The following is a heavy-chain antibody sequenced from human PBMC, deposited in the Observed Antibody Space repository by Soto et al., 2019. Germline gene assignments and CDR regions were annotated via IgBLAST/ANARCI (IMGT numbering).Heavy chain of an antibody. Sequence: QVQLVESGGGVVQPGRSLRLSCAASGFTFSSYGMHWVRQAPGKGLEWVAVISYDGSNKYYADSVKGRFTIARDNSKNPLYLQMNSLRAEDTAVYYCAKDRDYGDEWVFDYWGQGTLVTVSS. CDR2: ISYDGSNK. CDR3: AKDRDYGDEWVFDY. CDR1: GFTFSSYG. D-gene: IGHD4-17*01. J-gene: IGHJ4*02. V-gene: IGHV3-30*18.